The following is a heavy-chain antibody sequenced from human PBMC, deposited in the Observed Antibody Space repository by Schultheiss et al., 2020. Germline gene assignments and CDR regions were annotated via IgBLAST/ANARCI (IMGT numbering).Heavy chain of an antibody. J-gene: IGHJ6*02. CDR3: ARYYYYGMDV. CDR1: GGSISSGSYY. Sequence: LRLSCTVTGGSISSGSYYWSWIRQHPGKGPEWIGYIYYSGSTYYNPSLKSRVTISVDTSKNQFSLKLSSVTAADTAVYYCARYYYYGMDVWGQGTTVTVSS. V-gene: IGHV4-31*03. CDR2: IYYSGST.